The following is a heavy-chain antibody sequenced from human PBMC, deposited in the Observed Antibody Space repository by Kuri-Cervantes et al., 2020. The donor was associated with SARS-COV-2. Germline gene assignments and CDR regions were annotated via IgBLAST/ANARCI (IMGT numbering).Heavy chain of an antibody. V-gene: IGHV4-39*07. CDR1: GGSIGSSSYY. J-gene: IGHJ6*03. CDR2: IYYSGST. CDR3: ARANGDYQIEIDYYYYYYMDV. Sequence: GSLRLSCTVSGGSIGSSSYYWGWIRQPPGKGLEWIGSIYYSGSTYYNPSLKSRVTISVDTSMTQFSLKLSSVTAADTAVYYCARANGDYQIEIDYYYYYYMDVWGKGTTVTVSS. D-gene: IGHD4-17*01.